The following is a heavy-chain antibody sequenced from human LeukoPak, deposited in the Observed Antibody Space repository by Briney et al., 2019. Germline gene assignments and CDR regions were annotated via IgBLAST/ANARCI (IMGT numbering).Heavy chain of an antibody. D-gene: IGHD2-2*01. V-gene: IGHV4-34*01. Sequence: PSETLSLACAVYGGSFSDYFWGWIRQPPGKGLEWIGEINHSGRTYYNPSLKSRVTISVDTSKNQFSLNLSSVTAADTAVYYCARDVVVVPAAIHYGMDVWGQGTTVTVSS. J-gene: IGHJ6*02. CDR3: ARDVVVVPAAIHYGMDV. CDR2: INHSGRT. CDR1: GGSFSDYF.